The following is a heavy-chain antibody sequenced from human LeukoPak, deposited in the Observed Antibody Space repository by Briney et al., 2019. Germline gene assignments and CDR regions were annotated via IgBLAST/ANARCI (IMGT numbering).Heavy chain of an antibody. V-gene: IGHV3-23*01. J-gene: IGHJ4*02. CDR3: AKDVGYSGYDYYFDY. CDR1: GFTFSSYA. Sequence: GGSLRLSCAASGFTFSSYAMSWVRQAPGKGLEWVSAISGSGGSTYYADSVKGRFTISRDNSKNTLYLQMNSLRAEDTAVYYCAKDVGYSGYDYYFDYWGQGTLVTVFS. CDR2: ISGSGGST. D-gene: IGHD5-12*01.